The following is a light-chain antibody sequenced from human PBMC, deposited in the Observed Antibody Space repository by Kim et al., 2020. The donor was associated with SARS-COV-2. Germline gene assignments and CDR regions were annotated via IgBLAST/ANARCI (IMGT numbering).Light chain of an antibody. Sequence: AIQLTQSPSSLSASVGDRVTITCRASQGISSALAWYQQKPGKAPKLLIYDASSLESGVPSRFSGSGSGTDFTLTISSLQPEDFATYYCQQFNSYPIFGQGTKLEI. J-gene: IGKJ2*01. CDR2: DAS. CDR1: QGISSA. CDR3: QQFNSYPI. V-gene: IGKV1-13*02.